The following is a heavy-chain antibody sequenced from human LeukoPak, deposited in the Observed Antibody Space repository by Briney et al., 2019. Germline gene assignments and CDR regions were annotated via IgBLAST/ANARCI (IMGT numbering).Heavy chain of an antibody. CDR1: GASISSYY. V-gene: IGHV4-59*06. CDR2: IYYSGGT. D-gene: IGHD3-9*01. CDR3: ARLDILTAANFDP. Sequence: SETLSLTCTVSGASISSYYWSWIRQHPGKGLEWIGYIYYSGGTQYNPSLKSRVTISVDTSKNQFSLRLSSVTAADTAVYYCARLDILTAANFDPWGQGTLVTVSS. J-gene: IGHJ5*02.